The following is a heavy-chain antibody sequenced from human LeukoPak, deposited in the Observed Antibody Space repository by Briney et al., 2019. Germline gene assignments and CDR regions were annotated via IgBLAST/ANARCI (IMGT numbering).Heavy chain of an antibody. V-gene: IGHV4-30-4*08. CDR1: GGSISSYY. CDR3: ARGYCSSTSCLPLDY. D-gene: IGHD2-2*01. Sequence: SSETLSLTCTVSGGSISSYYWSWIRQPPGKGLEWIGYIYYSGSTYYNPSLKSRVTISVDTSKNQFSLKLSSVTAADTAVYYCARGYCSSTSCLPLDYWGQGTLVTVSS. J-gene: IGHJ4*02. CDR2: IYYSGST.